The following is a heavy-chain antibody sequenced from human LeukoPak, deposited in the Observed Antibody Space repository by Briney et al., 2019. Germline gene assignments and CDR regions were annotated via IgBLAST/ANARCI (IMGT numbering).Heavy chain of an antibody. Sequence: SETLSLTCTVSGCSISSYYWSWVRQAPGKGLEWVGYIYTSGSTNYNPSLKSRVTISVDTTKNQLSLKLSSVTAADKAVYYCARRGIAARRNYYYMDVWGKGTTVTVSS. D-gene: IGHD6-6*01. CDR3: ARRGIAARRNYYYMDV. CDR2: IYTSGST. J-gene: IGHJ6*03. V-gene: IGHV4-4*09. CDR1: GCSISSYY.